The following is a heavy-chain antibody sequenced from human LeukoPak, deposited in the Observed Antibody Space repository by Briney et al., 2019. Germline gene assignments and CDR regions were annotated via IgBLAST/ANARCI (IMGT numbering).Heavy chain of an antibody. CDR3: AKVGYYYYGSGSYYPY. D-gene: IGHD3-10*01. CDR1: GFTFSSYA. J-gene: IGHJ4*02. Sequence: PGGSLRLSCAASGFTFSSYAMSWVRQAPGKGLERVSAISGSGGSTYYADSVKGRFTISRDNSKNTLYLQMNSLRAEDTAVYYCAKVGYYYYGSGSYYPYWGQGTLVTVSS. V-gene: IGHV3-23*01. CDR2: ISGSGGST.